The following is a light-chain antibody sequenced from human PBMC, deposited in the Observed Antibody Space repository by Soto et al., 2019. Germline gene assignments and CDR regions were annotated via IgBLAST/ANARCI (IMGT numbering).Light chain of an antibody. CDR2: LEGSGSY. CDR3: ETWDSNTLWV. CDR1: SGHSSYI. V-gene: IGLV4-60*03. Sequence: QSVLTQSSSASASLGSSVKLTCTLSSGHSSYIIAWHQQQPGKAPRYLMKLEGSGSYNKGSGVPDRFSGSSSGADRYLTISNLQSGDEADYYCETWDSNTLWVFGGGTKVTVL. J-gene: IGLJ3*02.